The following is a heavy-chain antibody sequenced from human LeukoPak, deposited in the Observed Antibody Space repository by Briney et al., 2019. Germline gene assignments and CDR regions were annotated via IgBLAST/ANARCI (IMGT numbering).Heavy chain of an antibody. D-gene: IGHD3-22*01. CDR1: GFTVSSNY. V-gene: IGHV3-53*05. CDR3: AREIGTVDDSSGMGY. Sequence: PGGSLRLSCAASGFTVSSNYMSWVRQAPGKGLEWVSVIYSGGSTYYADSVKGRFTISRDNSKNTLYLQMNSLRAEDTAVYYCAREIGTVDDSSGMGYWGQGTLVTVSS. CDR2: IYSGGST. J-gene: IGHJ4*02.